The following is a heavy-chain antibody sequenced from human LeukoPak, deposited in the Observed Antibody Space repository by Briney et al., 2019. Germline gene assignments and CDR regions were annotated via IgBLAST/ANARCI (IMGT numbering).Heavy chain of an antibody. CDR1: GLTFSSYG. CDR3: VLASEYYDYVWGSGFDY. V-gene: IGHV3-30*02. D-gene: IGHD3-16*01. Sequence: GGSLRLSCAASGLTFSSYGMHWVRQAPGKGLEWVAFIRYDGSKKYYADSVKGRFTISRDNSKNTLYLQMNSLRAEDTAVYYCVLASEYYDYVWGSGFDYWGQGTLVTVSS. CDR2: IRYDGSKK. J-gene: IGHJ4*02.